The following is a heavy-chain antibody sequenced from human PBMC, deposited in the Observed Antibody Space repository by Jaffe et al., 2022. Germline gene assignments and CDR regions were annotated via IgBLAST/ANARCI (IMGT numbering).Heavy chain of an antibody. CDR3: ARVFYGSYAWSRLYYMDV. J-gene: IGHJ6*03. CDR1: GGSISSYY. Sequence: QVQLQESGPGLVKPSETLSLTCTVSGGSISSYYWSWIRQPPGKGLEWIGYIYYSGSTNYNPSLKSRVTISVDTSKNQFSLKLSSVTAADTAVYYCARVFYGSYAWSRLYYMDVWGKGTTVTVSS. D-gene: IGHD3-3*01. V-gene: IGHV4-59*01. CDR2: IYYSGST.